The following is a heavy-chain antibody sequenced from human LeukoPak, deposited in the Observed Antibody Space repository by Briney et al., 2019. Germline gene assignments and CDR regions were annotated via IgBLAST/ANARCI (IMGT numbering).Heavy chain of an antibody. CDR2: ISSDGSST. CDR3: STLGLMGFFAFDI. Sequence: GGSLRLSCAASGFTFSDYWMHWVRQAPGKGLVWVSRISSDGSSTSYADSVKGRFTVSRDNAKNTLYLQMNSLRAEDTAVYYCSTLGLMGFFAFDIWGQGTLVTVSS. V-gene: IGHV3-74*01. J-gene: IGHJ3*02. D-gene: IGHD2-8*01. CDR1: GFTFSDYW.